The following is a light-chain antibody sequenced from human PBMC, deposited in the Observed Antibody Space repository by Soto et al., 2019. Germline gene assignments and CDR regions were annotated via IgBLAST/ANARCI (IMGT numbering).Light chain of an antibody. J-gene: IGKJ4*01. CDR2: DAS. CDR3: QQRSNWPPLT. V-gene: IGKV3-11*01. CDR1: QSVSSY. Sequence: EIVLTQSPATLSLSPGETATLSCRASQSVSSYLAWYQQKPGQAPRLLIYDASNRATGVPARFSGSGSGTDFTLTISSLEPEDFAVYYCQQRSNWPPLTFGGGTKVDI.